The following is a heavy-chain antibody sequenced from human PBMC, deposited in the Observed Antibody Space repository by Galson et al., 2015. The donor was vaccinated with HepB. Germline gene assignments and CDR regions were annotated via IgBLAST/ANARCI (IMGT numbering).Heavy chain of an antibody. CDR1: GGSISSYY. CDR2: IYYSGST. CDR3: ARDFGWSYFDY. D-gene: IGHD6-19*01. Sequence: SETLSLTCTVSGGSISSYYWSWIRQPPGKGLEWIGYIYYSGSTNYNPSLKSRVTISVDTSKNQFSLKLSSVTAADTAVYYCARDFGWSYFDYWGQGTLVTVSS. J-gene: IGHJ4*02. V-gene: IGHV4-59*01.